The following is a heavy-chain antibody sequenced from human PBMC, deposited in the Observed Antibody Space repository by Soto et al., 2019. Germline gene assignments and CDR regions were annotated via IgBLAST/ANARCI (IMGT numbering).Heavy chain of an antibody. Sequence: GASVKVSCKASGYTFTGYYMHWVRQAPGQGLEWMGWINPNSGGTNYAQKFQGWVTMTRDTSISTAYMELSRLRSDDTAVYYCARDLRVLVAAIMGDYYYYYGMDVWGQGTTVTVSS. J-gene: IGHJ6*02. D-gene: IGHD2-15*01. CDR2: INPNSGGT. CDR1: GYTFTGYY. V-gene: IGHV1-2*04. CDR3: ARDLRVLVAAIMGDYYYYYGMDV.